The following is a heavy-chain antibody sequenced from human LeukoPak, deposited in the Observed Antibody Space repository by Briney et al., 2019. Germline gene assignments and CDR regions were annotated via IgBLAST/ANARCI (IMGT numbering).Heavy chain of an antibody. D-gene: IGHD2-2*01. V-gene: IGHV4-59*13. CDR2: VSYSGTT. J-gene: IGHJ4*02. Sequence: PSETLSLTCTVSHDSISTYSWSWIRQPPAKGLEWLGYVSYSGTTNYNPSLTSRVTMSVDTSKSQFSLTLRSVTAAETAVYYCAGRYCTSTMCYVGAVAGYEFWGQGALVTVSS. CDR1: HDSISTYS. CDR3: AGRYCTSTMCYVGAVAGYEF.